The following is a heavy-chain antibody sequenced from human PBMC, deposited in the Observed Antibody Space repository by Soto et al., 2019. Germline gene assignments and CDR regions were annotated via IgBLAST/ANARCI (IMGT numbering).Heavy chain of an antibody. J-gene: IGHJ5*02. CDR2: INHSGST. CDR3: ARGHSDPWSGPNWFDT. V-gene: IGHV4-34*01. CDR1: GGSFSGYY. Sequence: PSETLSLTCAVYGGSFSGYYWSRIRQPPGKGLEWIGEINHSGSTNYNPSLKSRVTISVDTSKNQFSLKLSSVTAADTAVYYCARGHSDPWSGPNWFDTWGQGTLVTVSS. D-gene: IGHD3-3*01.